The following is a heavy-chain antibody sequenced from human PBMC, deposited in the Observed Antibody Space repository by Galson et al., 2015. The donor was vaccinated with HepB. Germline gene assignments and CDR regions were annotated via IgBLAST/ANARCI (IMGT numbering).Heavy chain of an antibody. D-gene: IGHD3-3*01. CDR3: ARIPGRYDFWSPWGMDV. Sequence: PALVKPTQTLTLTCTFSGFSLSTSGMCVSWIRQPPGKALEWLALIDWDDDKYYSTSLKTRLTISKDTSKNQVVLTMTNMDPVDTATYYCARIPGRYDFWSPWGMDVWGQGTTVTVSS. CDR1: GFSLSTSGMC. J-gene: IGHJ6*02. CDR2: IDWDDDK. V-gene: IGHV2-70*01.